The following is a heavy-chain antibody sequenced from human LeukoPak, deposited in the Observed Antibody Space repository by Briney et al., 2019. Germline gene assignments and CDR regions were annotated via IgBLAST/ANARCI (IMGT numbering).Heavy chain of an antibody. D-gene: IGHD3-10*01. CDR2: TYYRSKWYS. V-gene: IGHV6-1*01. J-gene: IGHJ5*01. CDR3: VSGSFFGS. CDR1: GDSVSGSSAV. Sequence: SQTLSLTCAISGDSVSGSSAVWSWIRQSPSRGLEWLGRTYYRSKWYSDYAVSVKSRKTINADTSKNQFSLQLNSVTPEDTAVYYCVSGSFFGSWGQGTLVIVSS.